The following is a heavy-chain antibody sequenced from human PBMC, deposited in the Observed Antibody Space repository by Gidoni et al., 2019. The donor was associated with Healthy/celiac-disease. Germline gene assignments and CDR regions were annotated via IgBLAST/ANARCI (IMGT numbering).Heavy chain of an antibody. J-gene: IGHJ6*02. D-gene: IGHD3-3*01. CDR3: TTDTLRFSEWDYYYYGMDV. CDR2: IKSKTDGGTT. Sequence: EVQLVESGGGLVKPGGSLRLSCAASGFTFSNAWMNWVRQAPGKGLEWVGRIKSKTDGGTTDYAAPVKGRFTISRDDSKNTLYLQMNSLKTEDTAVYYCTTDTLRFSEWDYYYYGMDVWGQGTTVTVSS. V-gene: IGHV3-15*07. CDR1: GFTFSNAW.